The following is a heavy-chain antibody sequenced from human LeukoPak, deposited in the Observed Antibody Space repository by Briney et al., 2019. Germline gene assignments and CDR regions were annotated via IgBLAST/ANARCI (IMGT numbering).Heavy chain of an antibody. J-gene: IGHJ5*02. CDR2: IRYDGSNK. V-gene: IGHV3-30*02. CDR3: AKAGGIYYPDHFDP. CDR1: GFTFSSYG. D-gene: IGHD1-26*01. Sequence: GGSLRLSCAASGFTFSSYGMHWVRQAPGKGLEWVAFIRYDGSNKYYADSVKGRFTISRDNSKNTLFLQMNNLRGEDTAVYYCAKAGGIYYPDHFDPWGQGTLVTVSS.